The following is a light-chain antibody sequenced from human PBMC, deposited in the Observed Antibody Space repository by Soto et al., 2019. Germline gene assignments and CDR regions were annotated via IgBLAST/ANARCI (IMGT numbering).Light chain of an antibody. V-gene: IGLV4-69*01. CDR3: QTWCSGLWV. J-gene: IGLJ3*02. CDR2: LNSDGSH. CDR1: SGHSSYA. Sequence: QSVLTQSPSASASLGASVKLTCTLSSGHSSYAIAWHQQQPEKGPRYLMKLNSDGSHSKGDGIPDRFSGSSSGAERYLTISSLQSEHEADYHCQTWCSGLWVFGGGTKLTVL.